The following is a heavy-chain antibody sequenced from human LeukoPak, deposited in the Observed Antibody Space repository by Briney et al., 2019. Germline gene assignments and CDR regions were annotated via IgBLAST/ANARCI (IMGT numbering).Heavy chain of an antibody. CDR3: ARAPSEIGGYYPEYFRH. V-gene: IGHV3-74*01. J-gene: IGHJ1*01. D-gene: IGHD3-22*01. CDR1: GFTFSSYW. CDR2: IKSDGST. Sequence: GGSLRLSCAASGFTFSSYWMHWVRQAPGKGLVWVSRIKSDGSTNYADSVKGRFTISRDNAKNTVSLQMNSLRAEDTGAYYCARAPSEIGGYYPEYFRHWGQGTLVTVSS.